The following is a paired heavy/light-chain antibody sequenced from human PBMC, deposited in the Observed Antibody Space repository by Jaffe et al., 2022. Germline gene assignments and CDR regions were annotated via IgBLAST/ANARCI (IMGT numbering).Light chain of an antibody. CDR1: QSLLHSNGYNY. Sequence: DIVMTQSPLSLPVTPGEPASISCRSSQSLLHSNGYNYLDWYLQKPGQSPQLLIYLGSNRASGVPDRFSGSGSGTDFTLKISRVEAEDVGVYYCMQALQTRWTFGQGTKVEIK. CDR3: MQALQTRWT. CDR2: LGS. V-gene: IGKV2-28*01. J-gene: IGKJ1*01.
Heavy chain of an antibody. CDR1: GFTFSSYA. D-gene: IGHD3-3*01. Sequence: EVQLLESGGGLVQPGGSLRLSCAASGFTFSSYAMSWVRQAPGKGLEWVSAISGSGGSTYYADSVKGRFTISRDNSKNTLYLQMNSLRAEDTAVYYCAGRYDFWSGYYLNNYYYYYYMDVWGKGTTVTVSS. J-gene: IGHJ6*03. CDR2: ISGSGGST. CDR3: AGRYDFWSGYYLNNYYYYYYMDV. V-gene: IGHV3-23*01.